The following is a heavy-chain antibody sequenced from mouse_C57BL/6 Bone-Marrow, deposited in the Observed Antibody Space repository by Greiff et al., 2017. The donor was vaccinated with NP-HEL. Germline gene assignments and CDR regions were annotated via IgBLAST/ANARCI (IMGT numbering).Heavy chain of an antibody. V-gene: IGHV2-2*01. CDR3: ARNSYSGSSPFAY. J-gene: IGHJ3*01. D-gene: IGHD1-1*01. Sequence: QVQLKESGPGLVQPSQSLSITCTVSGFSLTSYGVHWVRQSPGKGLEWLGVIWSGGGTDYNAAFISRLSISKDNSKSQVFFKMNSLQADDTAIYSCARNSYSGSSPFAYWGQGTLVTVSA. CDR2: IWSGGGT. CDR1: GFSLTSYG.